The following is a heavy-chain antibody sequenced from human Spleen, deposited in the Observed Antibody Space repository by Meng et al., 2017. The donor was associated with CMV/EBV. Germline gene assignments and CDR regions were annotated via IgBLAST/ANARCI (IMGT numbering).Heavy chain of an antibody. D-gene: IGHD3-3*01. V-gene: IGHV4-59*01. CDR2: ISDTGST. Sequence: SGGSISYYYWTWIRQSPGKGLEWIGYISDTGSTKDNPSLKSRVTLSIDTSKNQFSLKLRSVTAADTAIYYCARGRGSGYPQGGYFQHWGQGTLVTVSS. CDR1: GGSISYYY. J-gene: IGHJ1*01. CDR3: ARGRGSGYPQGGYFQH.